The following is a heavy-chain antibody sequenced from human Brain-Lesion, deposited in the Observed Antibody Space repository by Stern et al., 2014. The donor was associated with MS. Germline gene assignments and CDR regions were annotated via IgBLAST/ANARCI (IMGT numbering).Heavy chain of an antibody. CDR1: GYIFTGYY. CDR3: ARDQRGITIFGVVTDYYYLGMDV. V-gene: IGHV1-2*02. J-gene: IGHJ6*02. CDR2: INPNTGGT. D-gene: IGHD3-3*01. Sequence: VQLVESGAEVKKPGASVKVSCKTSGYIFTGYYIHWVRPAPGQGLEWMAWINPNTGGTKYAQQFQGRVTMSRDTSISTAYVELSSLTSDDTAVYYCARDQRGITIFGVVTDYYYLGMDVWGQGTTVTVSS.